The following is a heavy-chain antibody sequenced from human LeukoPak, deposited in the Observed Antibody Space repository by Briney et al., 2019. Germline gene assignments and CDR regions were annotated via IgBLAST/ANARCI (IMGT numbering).Heavy chain of an antibody. V-gene: IGHV3-23*01. Sequence: GGSLRLSCAASGFTFSSYVMSWVRQAPGKGLEWVSAISGGGGSTYYADSVEGRFTISRDNAKNTLYLQMNSLRGEDTAVYYCAKDVGRYSSSFDFDYWGQGTLVTVSS. CDR2: ISGGGGST. D-gene: IGHD6-6*01. CDR1: GFTFSSYV. J-gene: IGHJ4*02. CDR3: AKDVGRYSSSFDFDY.